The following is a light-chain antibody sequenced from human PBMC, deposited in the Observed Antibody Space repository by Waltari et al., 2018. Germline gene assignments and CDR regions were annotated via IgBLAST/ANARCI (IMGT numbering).Light chain of an antibody. V-gene: IGLV1-40*01. CDR3: QSYDSSLSGRV. CDR1: SSNIGAGFE. Sequence: QSVLTQPPSVSGAPGQRVTISCTGTSSNIGAGFEEFWYQQLPGSAPKLLIFASYKRSSGVPDRISGSTSGTSASLAITGLQAEDEADYYCQSYDSSLSGRVFGGGTRLTVL. CDR2: ASY. J-gene: IGLJ3*02.